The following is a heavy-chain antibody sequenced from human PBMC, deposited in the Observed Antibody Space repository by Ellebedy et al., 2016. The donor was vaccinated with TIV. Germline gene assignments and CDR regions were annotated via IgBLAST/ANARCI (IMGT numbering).Heavy chain of an antibody. CDR2: IEPDGREK. CDR3: ARDRGKYFDL. J-gene: IGHJ2*01. Sequence: PGGSLRLSCAASGFTFRSYRMSWVRQAPGKGLEWVANIEPDGREKDYVDSVKGRFTISRDNAKNPLYLQMNSLRAEDTAVYYCARDRGKYFDLWGRGTLVTVSS. D-gene: IGHD3-10*01. CDR1: GFTFRSYR. V-gene: IGHV3-7*03.